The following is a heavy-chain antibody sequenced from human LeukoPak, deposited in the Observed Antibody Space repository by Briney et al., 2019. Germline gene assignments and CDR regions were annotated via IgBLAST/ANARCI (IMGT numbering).Heavy chain of an antibody. CDR1: GYTFTSYG. D-gene: IGHD2-2*01. CDR2: ISGYNGNT. CDR3: ARDIRAWDIVVVPAAPRFDS. V-gene: IGHV1-18*01. J-gene: IGHJ5*01. Sequence: ASVKVSCKASGYTFTSYGISWVRQAPGQGLEWMGWISGYNGNTKYVQNFQGRVTMTTDTSTSTAYMELSSLRSEDTAVYYCARDIRAWDIVVVPAAPRFDSWGQGTLVTVSS.